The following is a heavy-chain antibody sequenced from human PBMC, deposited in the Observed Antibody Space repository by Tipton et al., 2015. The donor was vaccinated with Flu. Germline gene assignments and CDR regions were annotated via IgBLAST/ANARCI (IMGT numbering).Heavy chain of an antibody. V-gene: IGHV3-66*02. J-gene: IGHJ5*02. CDR3: ARGPIVLSLYAMAA. CDR2: LHSGGLT. CDR1: GFNVSSNY. D-gene: IGHD2-8*01. Sequence: GSLRLSCAASGFNVSSNYMNWVRQAPGKGLEWVSNLHSGGLTSYADSVKGRFTVSRDASKNTLFLQMNNLRIEDTAVYFCARGPIVLSLYAMAAWGQGTLVTVSS.